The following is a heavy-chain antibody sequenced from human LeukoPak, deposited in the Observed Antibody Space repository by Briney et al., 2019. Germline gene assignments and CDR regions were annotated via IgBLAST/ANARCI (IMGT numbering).Heavy chain of an antibody. CDR1: GGTFSSYA. CDR3: ARDRIAVAGFYYYYMDV. D-gene: IGHD6-19*01. J-gene: IGHJ6*03. V-gene: IGHV1-69*06. Sequence: GASVTVSCKASGGTFSSYAISWVRQAPGQGLEWMGGIIPIFGTANYAQKFQGRVTITADKSTSTAYMELSSLRSDDTAVYYCARDRIAVAGFYYYYMDVWGKGTTVTVSS. CDR2: IIPIFGTA.